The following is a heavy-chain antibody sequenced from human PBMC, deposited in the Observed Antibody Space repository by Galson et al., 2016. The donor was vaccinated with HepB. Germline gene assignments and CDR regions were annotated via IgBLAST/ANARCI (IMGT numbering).Heavy chain of an antibody. CDR3: ARDNTGRFDY. Sequence: SLRLSCAASGFTFSSYWMHWVRQDAGRGLVWVSSITPDGSRTAYADSVRGRFTISRDNAKNTLDLQMDSLRAEDTAVYYCARDNTGRFDYWGQGALVTFSS. J-gene: IGHJ4*02. V-gene: IGHV3-74*01. D-gene: IGHD2-8*02. CDR2: ITPDGSRT. CDR1: GFTFSSYW.